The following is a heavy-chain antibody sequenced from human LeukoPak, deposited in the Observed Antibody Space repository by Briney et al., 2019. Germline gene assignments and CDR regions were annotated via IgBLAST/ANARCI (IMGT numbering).Heavy chain of an antibody. J-gene: IGHJ4*02. V-gene: IGHV1-69*05. D-gene: IGHD1-26*01. Sequence: GASVKVSYKASGGTFSSYAISWVRQAPGQGLEWMGGIIPIFGTTNYAQKFQGRVTITTDESTSTAYMELSSLRSEDTAVYYCASGPLVGATRYYFDYWGQGTMVTVSS. CDR1: GGTFSSYA. CDR3: ASGPLVGATRYYFDY. CDR2: IIPIFGTT.